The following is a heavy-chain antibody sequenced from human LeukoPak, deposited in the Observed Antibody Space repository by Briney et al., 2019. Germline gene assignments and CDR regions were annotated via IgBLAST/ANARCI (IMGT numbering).Heavy chain of an antibody. J-gene: IGHJ4*02. Sequence: GASVKVSCKASGYIFTNFGIRWVRQAPGQGLEWMGWINTYNGNTNYAQKFQGRVTMTTDTSMSTAYMELRSLRSDDTAVYYCARDISGWSSYWGQGTLVTVSS. D-gene: IGHD6-19*01. CDR3: ARDISGWSSY. CDR2: INTYNGNT. V-gene: IGHV1-18*01. CDR1: GYIFTNFG.